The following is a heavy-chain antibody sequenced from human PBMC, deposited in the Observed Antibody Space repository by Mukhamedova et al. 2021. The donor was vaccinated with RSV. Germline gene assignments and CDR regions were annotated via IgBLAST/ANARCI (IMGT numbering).Heavy chain of an antibody. V-gene: IGHV1-8*01. Sequence: GWMNPNSGNTGYAQKFQGRVTMTRNTSISTAYMELSSLRSEDTAVYYCARGTYIVATLLDYWGQGTLVIVSS. D-gene: IGHD5-12*01. J-gene: IGHJ4*02. CDR3: ARGTYIVATLLDY. CDR2: MNPNSGNT.